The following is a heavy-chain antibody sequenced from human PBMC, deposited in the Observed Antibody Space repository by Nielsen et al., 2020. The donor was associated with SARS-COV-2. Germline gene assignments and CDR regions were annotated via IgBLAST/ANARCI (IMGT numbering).Heavy chain of an antibody. CDR1: GGSISSSNW. Sequence: SETLSLTCAISGGSISSSNWWRWVRQPPGKGLEWIGEIYHSGSTNYNPSLKSRVTISLDKSKNQFSLTLSSVTAADTAVYYCARDHGDYDSSGYYFDYWGQGTLVTVSS. V-gene: IGHV4-4*02. J-gene: IGHJ4*02. CDR3: ARDHGDYDSSGYYFDY. CDR2: IYHSGST. D-gene: IGHD3-22*01.